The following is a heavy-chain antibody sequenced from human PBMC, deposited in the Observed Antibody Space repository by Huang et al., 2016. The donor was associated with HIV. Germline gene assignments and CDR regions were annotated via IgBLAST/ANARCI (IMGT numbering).Heavy chain of an antibody. CDR3: ATKTAGMDI. CDR2: IKKDETEK. Sequence: VESGGRSVQPGGSIRLSCVGSTFTFGAYWMSWVRQPPGKGREWVANIKKDETEKYYVDSVKGRFNISRDNAKKVLFLEMDALRVEDTAIYFCATKTAGMDIWGQGTTVIVSS. V-gene: IGHV3-7*01. CDR1: TFTFGAYW. J-gene: IGHJ6*02.